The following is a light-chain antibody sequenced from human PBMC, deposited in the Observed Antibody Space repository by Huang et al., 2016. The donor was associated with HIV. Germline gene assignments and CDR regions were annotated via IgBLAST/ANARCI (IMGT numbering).Light chain of an antibody. V-gene: IGKV2-28*01. Sequence: DIVMTQSPRSLSVTPGEPASISCRSDESLLHSNGYNYLAWYVQKAGQSPQLLIHAASNRATGDADRFSGRGSGKDFTLKISRVEADDVGIYYCMQGLQTRITVGRGTRQEIK. CDR3: MQGLQTRIT. CDR2: AAS. J-gene: IGKJ5*01. CDR1: ESLLHSNGYNY.